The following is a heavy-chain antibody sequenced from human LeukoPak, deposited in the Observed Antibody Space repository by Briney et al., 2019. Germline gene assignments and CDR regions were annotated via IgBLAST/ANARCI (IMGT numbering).Heavy chain of an antibody. CDR1: GFTFSSYA. J-gene: IGHJ4*02. Sequence: GRSLRLSCAASGFTFSSYAMHWVRQAPGEGLEWVAVISYDGSNKYYADSVKGRFTISRDNSKNTLYLQMNSLRAEDTAVYYCARDPAYYDFWSGYYTTGDHFDYWGQGTLVTVSS. CDR2: ISYDGSNK. V-gene: IGHV3-30-3*01. CDR3: ARDPAYYDFWSGYYTTGDHFDY. D-gene: IGHD3-3*01.